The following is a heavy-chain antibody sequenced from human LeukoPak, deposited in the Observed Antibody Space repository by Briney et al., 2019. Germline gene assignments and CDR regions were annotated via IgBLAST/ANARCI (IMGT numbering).Heavy chain of an antibody. CDR1: VASTSSRY. J-gene: IGHJ4*02. Sequence: SETLSLTCSASVASTSSRYWRWIRQFPGGTVDGMGHIYGAKNTKYNPSLTSRVTISVDTSRNQFSLSLTSLTAAHTAIYYCAQTTGSPGFDFWGPGALVTVSS. CDR2: IYGAKNT. V-gene: IGHV4-59*08. CDR3: AQTTGSPGFDF. D-gene: IGHD1-14*01.